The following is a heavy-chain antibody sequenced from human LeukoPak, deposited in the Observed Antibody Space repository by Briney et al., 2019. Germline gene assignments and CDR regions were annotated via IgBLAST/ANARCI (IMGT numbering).Heavy chain of an antibody. V-gene: IGHV3-23*01. Sequence: GGTLRLSRAASGFTLSSYAMIWVRQAPGKGLEWVSVISGNGDTTYYPDSVKGRFTISRDNSRNTVYLQMNSLRGDDTAVYYCVKDVNWSTYWGQGTLVTVSS. CDR1: GFTLSSYA. CDR2: ISGNGDTT. J-gene: IGHJ4*02. CDR3: VKDVNWSTY. D-gene: IGHD1-1*01.